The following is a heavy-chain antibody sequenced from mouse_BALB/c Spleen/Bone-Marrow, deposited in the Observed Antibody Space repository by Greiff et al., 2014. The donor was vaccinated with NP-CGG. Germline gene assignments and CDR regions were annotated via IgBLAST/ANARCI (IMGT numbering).Heavy chain of an antibody. CDR2: INPYNDGT. CDR3: AKGGNYRYDFDY. J-gene: IGHJ2*01. Sequence: LEESGPELVKPGASVKMSCKASGYTFTSYVMHWVKQTPGQGLEWIGYINPYNDGTKYNEKFKGMATLTSDRSPSTAYMELSSLTSGDSAVYYCAKGGNYRYDFDYWGQGTTLTVSS. CDR1: GYTFTSYV. V-gene: IGHV1-14*01. D-gene: IGHD2-14*01.